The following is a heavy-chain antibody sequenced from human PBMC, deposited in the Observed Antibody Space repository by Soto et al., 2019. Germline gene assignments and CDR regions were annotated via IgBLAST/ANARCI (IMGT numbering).Heavy chain of an antibody. CDR2: IYPGDSDT. CDR3: ARHGEMATIYFDY. D-gene: IGHD5-12*01. CDR1: GYSFTSYW. V-gene: IGHV5-51*01. Sequence: PGESLKISCQGSGYSFTSYWIGWVRHMPGKGLEWMGIIYPGDSDTRYSPSFQGQVTISADKSISTAYLQWSSLKASDTAMYYCARHGEMATIYFDYWGHGTLVTVSS. J-gene: IGHJ4*01.